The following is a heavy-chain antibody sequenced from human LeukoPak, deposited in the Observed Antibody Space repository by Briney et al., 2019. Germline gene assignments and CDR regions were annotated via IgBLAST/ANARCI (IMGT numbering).Heavy chain of an antibody. CDR3: ARGWYISSWYKADY. J-gene: IGHJ4*02. D-gene: IGHD6-13*01. V-gene: IGHV4-34*01. Sequence: SETLSLTCAVYGGSFSGYYWSWIRQPPGKGLEWIGEINHSGSTNYNPSLKSRVTISVDTSKNQFSLKLSSVTAADTAVYYCARGWYISSWYKADYWGQGTLVTVSS. CDR1: GGSFSGYY. CDR2: INHSGST.